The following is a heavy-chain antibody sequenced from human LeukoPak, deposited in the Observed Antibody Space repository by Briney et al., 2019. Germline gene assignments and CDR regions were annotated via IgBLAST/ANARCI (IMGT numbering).Heavy chain of an antibody. V-gene: IGHV1-3*01. D-gene: IGHD4-17*01. CDR3: ARITTMTLPDY. CDR1: GYSFASYA. CDR2: INAGTGDT. J-gene: IGHJ1*01. Sequence: EASVKVSCKASGYSFASYAMHWVRQAPGQRLEWMGWINAGTGDTKYSQKFQGRVIITWDTSASTAYMELSSLRSEDTAVYYCARITTMTLPDYWGQGTLVTVSS.